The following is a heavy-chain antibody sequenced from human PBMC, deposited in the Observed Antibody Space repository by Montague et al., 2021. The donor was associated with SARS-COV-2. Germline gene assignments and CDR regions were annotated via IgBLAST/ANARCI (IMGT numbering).Heavy chain of an antibody. CDR3: AKDTGRRNYFDY. Sequence: SPRLSCAASGFTFSSYAMSWVRQAPGKGLEWVSAISGSGGNTYYADSXKGRFTISRDNSKNTLYVQMNRLRAEDTAVYYCAKDTGRRNYFDYWGQGTLVTVSS. CDR2: ISGSGGNT. D-gene: IGHD4-11*01. J-gene: IGHJ4*02. V-gene: IGHV3-23*01. CDR1: GFTFSSYA.